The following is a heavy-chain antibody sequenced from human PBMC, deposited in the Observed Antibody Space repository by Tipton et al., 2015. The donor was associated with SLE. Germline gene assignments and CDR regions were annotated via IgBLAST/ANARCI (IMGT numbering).Heavy chain of an antibody. Sequence: TLSLTCAVYGGSFSGYYWSWIRQPPGKGLEWIGEINHSGSTNYNPSLKSRITISVDTSKNQFSLRLSSVTAADTAVDYCARGRPRAPQAVGGYYYYMDVWGKGTTVTVSS. J-gene: IGHJ6*03. CDR1: GGSFSGYY. CDR3: ARGRPRAPQAVGGYYYYMDV. V-gene: IGHV4-34*01. D-gene: IGHD3-16*01. CDR2: INHSGST.